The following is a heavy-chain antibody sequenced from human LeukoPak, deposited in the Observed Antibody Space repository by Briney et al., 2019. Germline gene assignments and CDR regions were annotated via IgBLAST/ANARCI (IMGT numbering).Heavy chain of an antibody. D-gene: IGHD4-17*01. V-gene: IGHV3-48*01. J-gene: IGHJ4*02. Sequence: RSGGSLRLSCEASGFTFSSYWMHWVRQAPGKGLEWVSYISSSSSTIYYADSVKGRFTISRDNAKNSLYLQMNSLRAEDTAMYYCARDFNGDYAYWGQGTLVTVSS. CDR2: ISSSSSTI. CDR1: GFTFSSYW. CDR3: ARDFNGDYAY.